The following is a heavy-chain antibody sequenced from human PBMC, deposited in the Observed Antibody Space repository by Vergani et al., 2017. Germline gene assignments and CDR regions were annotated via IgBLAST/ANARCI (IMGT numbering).Heavy chain of an antibody. D-gene: IGHD2-2*01. V-gene: IGHV1-2*02. J-gene: IGHJ5*02. Sequence: QMQLVQSGAEVKKTGSSVKVSCKASGYTFTGYYMHWVRQAPGQGLEWMGWINPNSGGTNYAQKFQGRVTMTRDTSISTAYMELSRLRSDDTAVYYCARDLWGVSSTSEERYNWFDPWGQGTLVTVSS. CDR3: ARDLWGVSSTSEERYNWFDP. CDR1: GYTFTGYY. CDR2: INPNSGGT.